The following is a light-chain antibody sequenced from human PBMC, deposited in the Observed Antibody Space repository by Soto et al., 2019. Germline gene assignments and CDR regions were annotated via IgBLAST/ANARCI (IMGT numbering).Light chain of an antibody. CDR2: RAS. CDR3: QQTTTFPLT. Sequence: DIQMTQSPSSVSASVGDRVTITCRASQGITSWLAWYQQKPGKAPKLLIYRASNLQSGVPSRFRGSGSGTVFTLTISGVQPANFATSYCQQTTTFPLTFGGGTKGDIK. J-gene: IGKJ4*01. CDR1: QGITSW. V-gene: IGKV1-12*01.